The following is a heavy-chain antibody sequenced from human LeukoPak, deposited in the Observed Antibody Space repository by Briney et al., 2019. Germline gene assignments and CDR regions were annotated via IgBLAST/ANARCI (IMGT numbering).Heavy chain of an antibody. V-gene: IGHV3-74*01. CDR2: INSDGSST. D-gene: IGHD3-16*01. J-gene: IGHJ4*02. Sequence: GGSLRLSCVVSGFTFSSYWMHWVRQAPGKGLVWVSHINSDGSSTNYADSVKGRFTISRDNAENTLYLQMNSLRAEDAAVYYCASGGLRSFSVDYWGQGTLVTVSS. CDR3: ASGGLRSFSVDY. CDR1: GFTFSSYW.